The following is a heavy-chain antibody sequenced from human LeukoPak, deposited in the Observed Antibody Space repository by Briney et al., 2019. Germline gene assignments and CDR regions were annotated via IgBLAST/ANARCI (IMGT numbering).Heavy chain of an antibody. Sequence: GESLKISCKGSGYRFTNYWIGWVRQMPGKGLECMGIIYPGDSDTRYSPSFQGQVTISADKSNSTAYLQWSSLKASDTAMYYCARRYSGSYYPEYFDYWGQGTLVTVSS. D-gene: IGHD1-26*01. CDR2: IYPGDSDT. J-gene: IGHJ4*02. CDR1: GYRFTNYW. V-gene: IGHV5-51*01. CDR3: ARRYSGSYYPEYFDY.